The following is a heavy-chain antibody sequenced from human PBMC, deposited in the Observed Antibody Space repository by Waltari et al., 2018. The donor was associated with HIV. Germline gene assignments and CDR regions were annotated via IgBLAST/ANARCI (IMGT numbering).Heavy chain of an antibody. J-gene: IGHJ6*02. CDR1: GGSISSYY. CDR3: AREKYSYGYRYGMDV. V-gene: IGHV4-59*01. CDR2: IYYIGST. Sequence: QVQLQESGPGLVKPSETLSLTCTVSGGSISSYYWSWIRQPPGKGLEWIGFIYYIGSTNYTPSLKSRVTISVDTSKNQFSLKLSSVTAADTAVYYCAREKYSYGYRYGMDVWGQGTTVTVSS. D-gene: IGHD5-18*01.